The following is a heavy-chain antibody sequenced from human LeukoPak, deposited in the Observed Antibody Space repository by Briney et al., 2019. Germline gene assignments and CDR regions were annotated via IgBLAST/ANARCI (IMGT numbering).Heavy chain of an antibody. CDR1: GGSFSGYY. J-gene: IGHJ4*02. CDR3: SIAVAGTGIDY. D-gene: IGHD6-19*01. CDR2: INHSGST. V-gene: IGHV4-34*01. Sequence: SETLSLTCAVYGGSFSGYYWSWIRQPPGKRLEWIGEINHSGSTNYNPSLKSRVTISVDTSKNQFSLKLSSVTAADTAVYYCSIAVAGTGIDYWGQGTLVTVSS.